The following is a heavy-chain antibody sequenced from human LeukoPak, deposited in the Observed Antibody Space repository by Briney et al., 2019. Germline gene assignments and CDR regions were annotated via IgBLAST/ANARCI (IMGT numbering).Heavy chain of an antibody. Sequence: GGSLRLSCAAAGFTFSSYGMSWVRQAPGKGLEWVAVISYDGSNKYYADSVKGRFTISRDNSKNTLYLQMNSLRAEDTAVYYCARGDYVIDYWGQGTLVTVSS. D-gene: IGHD4-17*01. CDR2: ISYDGSNK. CDR3: ARGDYVIDY. CDR1: GFTFSSYG. J-gene: IGHJ4*02. V-gene: IGHV3-30*03.